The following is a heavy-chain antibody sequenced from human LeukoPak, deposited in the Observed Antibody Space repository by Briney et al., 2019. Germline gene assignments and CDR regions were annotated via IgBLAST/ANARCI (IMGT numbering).Heavy chain of an antibody. Sequence: SETLSLTCTVSGGSISSYYWSWIRQPAGKGLEWIGRIYTSGSTNYNPSLKSRVTMSVDTSKNQFSLKLSSVTAADTAVYYCARYKHYYDSSGYYQPHFDYWGQGTLVTVSS. V-gene: IGHV4-4*07. CDR2: IYTSGST. J-gene: IGHJ4*02. CDR3: ARYKHYYDSSGYYQPHFDY. D-gene: IGHD3-22*01. CDR1: GGSISSYY.